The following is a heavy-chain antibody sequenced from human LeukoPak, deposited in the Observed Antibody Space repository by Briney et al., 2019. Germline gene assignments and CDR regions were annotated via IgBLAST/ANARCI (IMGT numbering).Heavy chain of an antibody. V-gene: IGHV5-51*01. J-gene: IGHJ4*02. CDR2: IYPRDSDT. CDR3: AVGPGSNLFDS. Sequence: GESLKISCKTSGFSFPIYWIGWVRQMPGKGLEWMGIIYPRDSDTRYSPPFQDQVTISADKSITTAYLQWSSLKASDTAMYYCAVGPGSNLFDSWGQGTLVSVSS. CDR1: GFSFPIYW. D-gene: IGHD4-11*01.